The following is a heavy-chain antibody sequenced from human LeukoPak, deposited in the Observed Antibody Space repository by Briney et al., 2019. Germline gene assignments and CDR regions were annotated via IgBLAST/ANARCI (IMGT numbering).Heavy chain of an antibody. CDR2: ISSSGSTI. CDR1: GFTFSSYE. J-gene: IGHJ6*03. D-gene: IGHD1-26*01. CDR3: ARVFWELQAYYYYYMDV. Sequence: GGSLRLSCAASGFTFSSYEMNWVRQAPGKGLEWVSYISSSGSTIYYADSVKGRFTISRDNAKNSLYLQMNSLRAEDTAVYCCARVFWELQAYYYYYMDVWGKGTTVTVSS. V-gene: IGHV3-48*03.